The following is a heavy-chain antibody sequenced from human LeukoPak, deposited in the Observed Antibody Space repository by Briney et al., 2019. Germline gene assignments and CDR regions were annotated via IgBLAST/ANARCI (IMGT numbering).Heavy chain of an antibody. CDR1: GFTFSNYG. CDR3: AKSGLNRFDY. CDR2: ISGSGHNT. D-gene: IGHD2-15*01. J-gene: IGHJ4*02. Sequence: GGSLRLSCAASGFTFSNYGMNWVRQAPGKGLEWVSAISGSGHNTYYADSVRGRFTISRDNSKNTLYLQMNSLRAEDTAIYYCAKSGLNRFDYWGQGTLVTVSS. V-gene: IGHV3-23*01.